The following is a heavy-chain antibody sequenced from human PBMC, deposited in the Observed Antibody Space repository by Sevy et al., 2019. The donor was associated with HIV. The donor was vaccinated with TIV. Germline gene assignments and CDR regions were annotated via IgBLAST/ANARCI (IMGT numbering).Heavy chain of an antibody. V-gene: IGHV5-51*01. CDR3: ATSRSGYFDSSGHYIY. CDR1: GYSFTSHW. Sequence: RSGESLKISCKGSGYSFTSHWLGWVRHMPGKGLEWMGIIYPDDSDTKYSPSFQGQVTFSADKSISTAYLQWSSLKASDTAMYYCATSRSGYFDSSGHYIYWGQGTLVTVSS. CDR2: IYPDDSDT. J-gene: IGHJ4*02. D-gene: IGHD3-22*01.